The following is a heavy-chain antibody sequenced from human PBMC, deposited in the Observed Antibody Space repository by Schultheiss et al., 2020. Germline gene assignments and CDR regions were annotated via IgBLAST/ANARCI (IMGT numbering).Heavy chain of an antibody. CDR3: ARDPLGGRFLETD. D-gene: IGHD3-3*01. J-gene: IGHJ4*02. Sequence: SETLSLTCAVSGGSISSSNWWSWVRQPPGKGLEWIGYIYYSGSTYYNPSLKSRVTISVDTSKNQFSLKLSSVTAADTAVYYCARDPLGGRFLETDWGQGTLVTVSS. CDR1: GGSISSSNW. CDR2: IYYSGST. V-gene: IGHV4-4*02.